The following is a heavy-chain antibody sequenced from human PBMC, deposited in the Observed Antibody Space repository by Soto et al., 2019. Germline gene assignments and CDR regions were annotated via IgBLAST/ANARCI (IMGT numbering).Heavy chain of an antibody. CDR1: GETFSGYY. D-gene: IGHD6-19*01. CDR3: ARFGGITVALPY. Sequence: PSETLSLTCAVYGETFSGYYWSWIRQTPGKGLEWIGEINHSGSTNYNPSLRSRVTVSVDTSKSQFSLKLSSVTAADTAIYYCARFGGITVALPYWCQGIVVTVSS. CDR2: INHSGST. V-gene: IGHV4-34*01. J-gene: IGHJ4*02.